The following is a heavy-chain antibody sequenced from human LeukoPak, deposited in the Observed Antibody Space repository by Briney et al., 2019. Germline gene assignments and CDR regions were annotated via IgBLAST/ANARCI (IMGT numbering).Heavy chain of an antibody. V-gene: IGHV3-23*01. CDR2: ISGSGGST. CDR3: AKEKASTVGATPVDY. CDR1: GFTFSSYS. Sequence: GGSLRLSCVVPGFTFSSYSMNWVRQAPGKGLEWVSAISGSGGSTYYADSVKGRFTVSRDNSKNTLYLQMNSLRAEDTAVYYCAKEKASTVGATPVDYWGQGTLVTVSS. D-gene: IGHD1-26*01. J-gene: IGHJ4*02.